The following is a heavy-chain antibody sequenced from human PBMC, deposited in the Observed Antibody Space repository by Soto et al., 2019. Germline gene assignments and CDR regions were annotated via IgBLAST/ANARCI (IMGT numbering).Heavy chain of an antibody. V-gene: IGHV3-23*01. CDR1: GFTFSSYA. J-gene: IGHJ4*02. D-gene: IGHD3-10*01. CDR2: ISGSGGST. CDR3: AIDDGYYGSGSTESFDY. Sequence: EVQLLESGGGLVQPGGSLRLSCAASGFTFSSYAMSWVRQAPGKGLEWVSAISGSGGSTYYADSVKGRFTISRDNSKNTLYLQMNSLRAEDTAVYYCAIDDGYYGSGSTESFDYWGQGTLVTVSS.